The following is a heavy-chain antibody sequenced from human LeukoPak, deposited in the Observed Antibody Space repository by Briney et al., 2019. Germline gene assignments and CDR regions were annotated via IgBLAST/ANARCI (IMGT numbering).Heavy chain of an antibody. CDR1: GYTFTSYY. CDR3: ARDVGCSSTSCYVDAFDI. D-gene: IGHD2-2*01. J-gene: IGHJ3*02. Sequence: ASVTVSCKASGYTFTSYYMHWVRQAPGQGLEWMGIINPSGGSTSYAQKFQGRVTMTRDTSTSTVYMELSSLRSEDTAVYYCARDVGCSSTSCYVDAFDIWGQGTMVTGSS. CDR2: INPSGGST. V-gene: IGHV1-46*01.